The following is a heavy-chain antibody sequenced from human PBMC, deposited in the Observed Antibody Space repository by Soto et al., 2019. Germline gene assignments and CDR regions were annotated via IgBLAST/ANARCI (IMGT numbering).Heavy chain of an antibody. Sequence: PSETLSLTCSVSGGSISSSSYFWGWIRQTPEKELEWIGTLYYSGKTWYNPSLKCRVTISVDTSKDQLSLKLTSVTAADTAVYFCARQPAITTTNFYGMDVWGHGTTVTVSS. CDR1: GGSISSSSYF. J-gene: IGHJ6*02. CDR2: LYYSGKT. CDR3: ARQPAITTTNFYGMDV. V-gene: IGHV4-39*01. D-gene: IGHD5-12*01.